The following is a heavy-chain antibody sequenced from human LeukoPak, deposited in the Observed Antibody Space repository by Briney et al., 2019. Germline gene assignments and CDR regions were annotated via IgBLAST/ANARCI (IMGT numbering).Heavy chain of an antibody. D-gene: IGHD1-26*01. CDR1: GGTFSSYA. CDR2: IIPIFGTA. J-gene: IGHJ4*02. Sequence: SVKVSCKASGGTFSSYAISWVRQAPGQGLEWMGGIIPIFGTANYAQKFQGRVTITADESTSTAYMELSSLRSEDTAVYYCARDEDTGIVGARFWYFDYWGRGTLVTVSS. CDR3: ARDEDTGIVGARFWYFDY. V-gene: IGHV1-69*13.